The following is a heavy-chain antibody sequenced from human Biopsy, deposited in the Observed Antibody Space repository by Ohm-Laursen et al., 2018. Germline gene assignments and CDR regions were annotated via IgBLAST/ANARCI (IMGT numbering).Heavy chain of an antibody. V-gene: IGHV4-39*01. D-gene: IGHD5-24*01. CDR2: VYHSGTT. CDR1: GGSISSGSNY. J-gene: IGHJ4*02. CDR3: ARHDGNGPFALDS. Sequence: SETLSLTCPVSGGSISSGSNYWAWIRQPPGKGLEWIGSVYHSGTTYYSPPLKRRVTISVDTWKNQLSLKVTSVTAADTAAYYCARHDGNGPFALDSWGQGTLVTVSS.